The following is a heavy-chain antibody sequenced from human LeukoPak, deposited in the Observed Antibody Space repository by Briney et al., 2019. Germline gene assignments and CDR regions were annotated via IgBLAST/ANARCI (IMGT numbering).Heavy chain of an antibody. CDR2: IYYSGSP. Sequence: SETLSLTCTVSGGSLSSYYWSWIRQPPGKGLEWIGYIYYSGSPNYKTSLKSRVTISVDTSKNQFSLKLSSVTAADTAVYYCASLGVDTAIVKLDHWGQGTLVTVSS. CDR1: GGSLSSYY. J-gene: IGHJ5*02. D-gene: IGHD5-18*01. V-gene: IGHV4-59*12. CDR3: ASLGVDTAIVKLDH.